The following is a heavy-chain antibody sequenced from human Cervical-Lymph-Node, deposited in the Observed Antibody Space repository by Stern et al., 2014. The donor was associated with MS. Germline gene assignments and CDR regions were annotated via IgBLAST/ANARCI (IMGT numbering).Heavy chain of an antibody. V-gene: IGHV1-2*06. D-gene: IGHD2-15*01. J-gene: IGHJ6*02. CDR1: GYTFTGYY. CDR3: ARSNYCSGGSCYYYYGMDV. CDR2: INPNSGGT. Sequence: DQLVESGAEVKKPGASVKVSCKASGYTFTGYYMHWVRQAPGQGLEWMGRINPNSGGTNYAQKFQGRGTMTRDTSISTAYMELSRLRSDDTAVYYCARSNYCSGGSCYYYYGMDVWGQGTTVTVSS.